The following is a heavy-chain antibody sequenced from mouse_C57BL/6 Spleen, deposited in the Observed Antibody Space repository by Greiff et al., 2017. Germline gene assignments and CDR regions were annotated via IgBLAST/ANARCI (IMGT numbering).Heavy chain of an antibody. D-gene: IGHD4-1*01. CDR2: ISYSGST. J-gene: IGHJ3*01. CDR1: GYSITSDY. Sequence: EVQLQESGPGLAKPSQTLSLTCSVTGYSITSDYWNCIRKFPGNKLEYMGYISYSGSTYYNPSLKSRISITRDTSKNQYYLQLNSVTTEDTATYYCARSLGLAWFAYWGQGTLVTVSA. CDR3: ARSLGLAWFAY. V-gene: IGHV3-8*01.